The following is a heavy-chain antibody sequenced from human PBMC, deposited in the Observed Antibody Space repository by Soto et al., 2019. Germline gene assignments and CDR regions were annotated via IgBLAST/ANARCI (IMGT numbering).Heavy chain of an antibody. D-gene: IGHD3-22*01. J-gene: IGHJ5*02. CDR1: GGSISSGRYY. CDR2: IYYSGST. Sequence: PSETLSLTCTVSGGSISSGRYYWSWIRQHPGKGLEWIGYIYYSGSTYYNPSLKSRVTISVDKSKNQFFLKLSSVTAADTAVYYCARGATEEYYDSSGYQNWFDPWGQGTLVTVS. CDR3: ARGATEEYYDSSGYQNWFDP. V-gene: IGHV4-31*03.